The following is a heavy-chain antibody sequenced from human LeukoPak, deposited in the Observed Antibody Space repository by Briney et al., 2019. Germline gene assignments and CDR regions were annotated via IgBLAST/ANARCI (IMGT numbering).Heavy chain of an antibody. CDR3: ARGPITVVRGVTVYTDYYFDY. Sequence: SVKVSCKASGYTFTSYGISWVRQAPGQGLEWMGGIIPIFETPKYAQKFQGRVTLTADESTSTAYMELSSLRSDDTAVYYCARGPITVVRGVTVYTDYYFDYWGQGTLVTVSS. V-gene: IGHV1-69*13. CDR1: GYTFTSYG. CDR2: IIPIFETP. J-gene: IGHJ4*02. D-gene: IGHD3-10*01.